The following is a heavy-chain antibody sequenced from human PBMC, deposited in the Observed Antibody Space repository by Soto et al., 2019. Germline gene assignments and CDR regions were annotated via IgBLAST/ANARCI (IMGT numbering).Heavy chain of an antibody. CDR2: IYYSGST. CDR3: ARETKEQWLEGSFDY. D-gene: IGHD6-19*01. Sequence: SETLSLTSTVLWGSISSYYGSWIRQPPGKGLEWIGYIYYSGSTNYNPSLNSRVTISVDTSKNQFSLKLRSVTAADTAVYYCARETKEQWLEGSFDYWGQGTLVTVS. V-gene: IGHV4-59*01. CDR1: WGSISSYY. J-gene: IGHJ4*02.